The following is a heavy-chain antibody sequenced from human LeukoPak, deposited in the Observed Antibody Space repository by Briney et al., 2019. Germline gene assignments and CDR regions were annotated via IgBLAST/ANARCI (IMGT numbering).Heavy chain of an antibody. Sequence: ASVKVSCKASGYTFTSYDINWVRQATGQGLEWMGRIIPILGIANYAQKFQGRVTMTRDTSISTAYMELSRLRSDDTAVYYCAREGSLVAAPNWFDPWGQGTLVTVSS. D-gene: IGHD2-15*01. CDR2: IIPILGIA. V-gene: IGHV1-2*02. CDR1: GYTFTSYD. J-gene: IGHJ5*02. CDR3: AREGSLVAAPNWFDP.